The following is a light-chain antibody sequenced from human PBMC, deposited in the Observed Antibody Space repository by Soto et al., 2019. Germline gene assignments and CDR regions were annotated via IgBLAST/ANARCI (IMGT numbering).Light chain of an antibody. V-gene: IGKV1-5*03. Sequence: DIQMTQSPATLSASAGDRVTITCRASQSISSWLAWYQQKPGKAPKLLIYNASSLETGFPSRFSGSGSGTEFTLTISSLQTDDCATYYCQQYNSCSGTFGQGTKVEIK. CDR1: QSISSW. CDR2: NAS. J-gene: IGKJ1*01. CDR3: QQYNSCSGT.